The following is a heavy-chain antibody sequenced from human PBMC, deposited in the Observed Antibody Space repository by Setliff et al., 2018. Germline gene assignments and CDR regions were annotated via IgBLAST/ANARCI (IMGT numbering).Heavy chain of an antibody. Sequence: SETLSLTCTVSGGSISSYYWSWIRQPPGKGLEWIGYIYASGSTNYNSSLKSRVTSSVDTSKNQFSLKVSSVTAADTAVYYCARAPPNRYSGSYEYFYMDVWGKGTTVTVSS. J-gene: IGHJ6*03. D-gene: IGHD1-26*01. V-gene: IGHV4-4*08. CDR1: GGSISSYY. CDR3: ARAPPNRYSGSYEYFYMDV. CDR2: IYASGST.